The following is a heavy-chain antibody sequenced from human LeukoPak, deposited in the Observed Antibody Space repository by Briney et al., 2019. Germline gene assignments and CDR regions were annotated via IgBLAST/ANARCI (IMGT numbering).Heavy chain of an antibody. V-gene: IGHV3-23*01. CDR3: AKDFVVVPGNVNYFDY. D-gene: IGHD2-21*02. J-gene: IGHJ4*02. Sequence: GGSLRLSCTASEFPFVDYAMSWVRQAPGKGLEWVSAISGSGGSTYYADSVKGRFTISRDNSKNTLYLQMNSLSAEDTAVYYCAKDFVVVPGNVNYFDYWGQGTLVTVSS. CDR2: ISGSGGST. CDR1: EFPFVDYA.